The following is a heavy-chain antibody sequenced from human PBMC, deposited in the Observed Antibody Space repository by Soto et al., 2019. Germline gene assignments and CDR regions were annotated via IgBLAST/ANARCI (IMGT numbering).Heavy chain of an antibody. CDR3: GRDRSHYAGVGKIDP. CDR1: GFNFSTYG. D-gene: IGHD3-10*01. CDR2: ISSKGSYI. J-gene: IGHJ5*02. Sequence: DVQLVESGGGLVKPGGSLRLSCAASGFNFSTYGMNWVRQAPGKGLEWVSSISSKGSYIYYTPSVKGRFTISRDNAKNSVYLQMNSLRAGDTAVYYCGRDRSHYAGVGKIDPWGQGTLVAVSS. V-gene: IGHV3-21*02.